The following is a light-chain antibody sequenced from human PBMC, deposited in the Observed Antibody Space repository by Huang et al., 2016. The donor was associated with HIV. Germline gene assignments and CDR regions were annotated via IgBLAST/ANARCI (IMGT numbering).Light chain of an antibody. J-gene: IGKJ4*01. CDR3: QQRYDWPLT. Sequence: IVLTQSPATVSLSPGERATLSCKARQSVSSYLAWYQQSFGQAPRLLIYYATSRAPGIPARFRGSGSGTDFTLTISNLGPEDFAVYFCQQRYDWPLTFGGGTKVEIK. CDR1: QSVSSY. V-gene: IGKV3-11*01. CDR2: YAT.